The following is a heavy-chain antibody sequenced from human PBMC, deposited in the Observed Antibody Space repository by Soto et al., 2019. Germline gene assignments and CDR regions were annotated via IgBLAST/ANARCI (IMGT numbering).Heavy chain of an antibody. CDR2: TINSADVR. J-gene: IGHJ3*02. Sequence: EVQLLESGGGVVQPGGSLRLSCAGSGYPLMNGAISWVRQAPGKGRQSFSATINSADVRYYAGSVKGRFTNSRYNSKDPVYPRIDSLRREETVIYYCVQDSHPQAFHIWRQGTMETVSS. CDR3: VQDSHPQAFHI. V-gene: IGHV3-23*01. CDR1: GYPLMNGA.